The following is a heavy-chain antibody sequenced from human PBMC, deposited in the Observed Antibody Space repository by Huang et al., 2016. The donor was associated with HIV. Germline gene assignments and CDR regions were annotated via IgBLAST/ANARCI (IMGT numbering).Heavy chain of an antibody. Sequence: QVQLVESGRGRVAPGRFLRLSCAASGFTFTNYARHWVRQAPGMGLEWVAIISYDGRNKFYADAVNGLSTVSRDNSESTLYLLMNSLRVDDTALYYCARSAVPGDGDWFDPWGQGTLVTVSS. CDR1: GFTFTNYA. D-gene: IGHD6-19*01. J-gene: IGHJ5*02. CDR2: ISYDGRNK. CDR3: ARSAVPGDGDWFDP. V-gene: IGHV3-30*04.